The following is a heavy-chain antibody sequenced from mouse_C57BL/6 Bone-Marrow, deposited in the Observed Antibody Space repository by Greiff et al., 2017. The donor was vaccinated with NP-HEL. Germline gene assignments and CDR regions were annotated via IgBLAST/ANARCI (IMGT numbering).Heavy chain of an antibody. CDR2: IYPRSGNT. V-gene: IGHV1-81*01. J-gene: IGHJ3*01. CDR1: GYTFTSYG. D-gene: IGHD4-1*01. CDR3: ARRGSNWDVRFAY. Sequence: QVHVKQSGAELARPGASVKLSCKASGYTFTSYGISWVKQRTGQGLEWIGEIYPRSGNTYYNEKFKGKATLTADKSSSTAYMELRSLTSEDSAVYFCARRGSNWDVRFAYWGQGTLVTVSA.